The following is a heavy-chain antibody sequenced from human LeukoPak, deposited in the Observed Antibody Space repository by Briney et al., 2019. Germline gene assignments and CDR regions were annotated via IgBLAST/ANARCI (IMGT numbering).Heavy chain of an antibody. V-gene: IGHV3-23*01. CDR1: GFTFSNFA. CDR2: ISGSSGHT. D-gene: IGHD6-19*01. CDR3: ATPGGSGWYNY. J-gene: IGHJ4*02. Sequence: GGSLRLSCAASGFTFSNFAMSWVRQAPGKGLEWVSVISGSSGHTYYADSVKGRFTISRDNSKNILYLQMNSLRAEDTALYYCATPGGSGWYNYWGQRTLVTVSS.